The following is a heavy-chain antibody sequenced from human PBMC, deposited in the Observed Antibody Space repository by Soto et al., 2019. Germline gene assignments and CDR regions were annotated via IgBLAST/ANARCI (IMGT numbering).Heavy chain of an antibody. D-gene: IGHD1-7*01. CDR2: VYHSGCT. CDR1: GGSISSGGYC. J-gene: IGHJ4*02. CDR3: ASGPRTTVLRH. V-gene: IGHV4-30-2*01. Sequence: QLQLQESGSGLVKPSQTLSLTCAVSGGSISSGGYCWIWMRQPHGKGLEGIGYVYHSGCTYYNPALKSRVTISVDRSKNQFSLKLSSVTAADTAGYYCASGPRTTVLRHWGQGTLVTVSS.